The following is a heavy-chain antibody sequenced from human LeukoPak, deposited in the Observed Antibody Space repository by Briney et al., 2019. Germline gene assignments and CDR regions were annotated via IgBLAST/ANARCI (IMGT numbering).Heavy chain of an antibody. CDR2: ISGSAGST. CDR1: GFTFSSYA. Sequence: GGSLRLSCAASGFTFSSYAMSWVRQAPGKGLEWVSAISGSAGSTYYADSVKGRFTMSRDNSKSTLYLQMNSLRAEDTAVYYCAKHPYGDYYYGLDVWGQGTTVTVSS. CDR3: AKHPYGDYYYGLDV. D-gene: IGHD4-17*01. V-gene: IGHV3-23*01. J-gene: IGHJ6*02.